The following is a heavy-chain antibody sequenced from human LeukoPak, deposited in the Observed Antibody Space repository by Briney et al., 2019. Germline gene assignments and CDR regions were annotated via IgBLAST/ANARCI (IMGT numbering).Heavy chain of an antibody. J-gene: IGHJ6*02. Sequence: PGGSLRLSCAASGFTFSSYWMSWVRQAPGKGLEWVANIKQDGSEKYYVDPVKGRFTISRDNAKNSLYLQMNSLRAEDTAVYYCARDHHDRALSSYYGMDVWGQGTTVTVSS. D-gene: IGHD1-26*01. CDR3: ARDHHDRALSSYYGMDV. CDR2: IKQDGSEK. CDR1: GFTFSSYW. V-gene: IGHV3-7*01.